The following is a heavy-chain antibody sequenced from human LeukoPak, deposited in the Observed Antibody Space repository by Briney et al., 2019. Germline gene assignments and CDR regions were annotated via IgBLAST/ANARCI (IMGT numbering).Heavy chain of an antibody. CDR1: GYTFTSYD. J-gene: IGHJ3*02. Sequence: ASVKVSCKASGYTFTSYDINWVRQATGQGLERMGWMNPNSGNTGYAQKFQGRVTITRNTSISTAYMELSSLRSEDTAVYYCARSDYVWGSYRGDAFDIWGQGTMVTVSS. V-gene: IGHV1-8*03. CDR2: MNPNSGNT. D-gene: IGHD3-16*02. CDR3: ARSDYVWGSYRGDAFDI.